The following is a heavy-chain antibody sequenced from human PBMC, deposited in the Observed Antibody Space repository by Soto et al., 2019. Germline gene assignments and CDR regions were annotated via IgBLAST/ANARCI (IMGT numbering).Heavy chain of an antibody. CDR2: IIPIFGTA. CDR3: ARDGGRHSGGIDY. Sequence: QVQLVQSGAEVKKPGSSVKVSCKASGGTFSSYSINWVRQAPGQGLEWMGEIIPIFGTANYAQKFQGRVTITAGESTSTAYMELSSLRSEDQAVYYCARDGGRHSGGIDYWGQGTLVTVSS. V-gene: IGHV1-69*01. CDR1: GGTFSSYS. J-gene: IGHJ4*02. D-gene: IGHD1-26*01.